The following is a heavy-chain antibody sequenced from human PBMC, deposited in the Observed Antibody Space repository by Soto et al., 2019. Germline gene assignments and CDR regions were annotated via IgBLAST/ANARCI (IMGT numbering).Heavy chain of an antibody. Sequence: GASVKVSCKASGYTFTNYYMHWVRQAPGQGFEWMGIINPSGGTTTYAQKFQVRVTMTRDTSTSTVYMELSSLRSEDTAVYYCARETRITIFGVVTRNFDYWG. CDR3: ARETRITIFGVVTRNFDY. D-gene: IGHD3-3*01. CDR1: GYTFTNYY. CDR2: INPSGGTT. J-gene: IGHJ4*01. V-gene: IGHV1-46*01.